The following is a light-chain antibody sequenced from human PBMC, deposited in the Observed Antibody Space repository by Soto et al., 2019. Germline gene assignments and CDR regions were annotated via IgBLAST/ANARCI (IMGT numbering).Light chain of an antibody. J-gene: IGLJ2*01. CDR2: GNS. CDR3: QSYDSSLSVV. V-gene: IGLV1-40*01. Sequence: ELTQPPSVSGAPGQRVTISCTGSSSNIGAGYDVHWYQQLPGTAPKLLIYGNSNRPSGVPDRFSGSKSGTSASLAITGLQAEDEADYYCQSYDSSLSVVFGGGTKLTVL. CDR1: SSNIGAGYD.